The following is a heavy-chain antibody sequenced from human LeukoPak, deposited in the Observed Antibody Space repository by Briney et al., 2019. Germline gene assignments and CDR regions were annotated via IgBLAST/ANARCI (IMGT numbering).Heavy chain of an antibody. J-gene: IGHJ4*02. CDR3: ARGTLFFDY. Sequence: PGGSLRLSCVASGFTFNIYGMSWVRQAPGKGLEWVAVISYDGSNKYYADSVKGRLTISRDNSKNTLYLQMNSLRAEDTAVYYCARGTLFFDYWGQGTLVTVSS. V-gene: IGHV3-30*05. CDR2: ISYDGSNK. CDR1: GFTFNIYG.